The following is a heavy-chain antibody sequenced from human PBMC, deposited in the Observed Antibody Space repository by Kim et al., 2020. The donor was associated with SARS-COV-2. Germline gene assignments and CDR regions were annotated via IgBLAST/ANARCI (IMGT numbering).Heavy chain of an antibody. D-gene: IGHD2-8*01. J-gene: IGHJ4*02. V-gene: IGHV3-23*01. CDR3: ARSLYAASTRSLDS. Sequence: DSVKGRLTITRDYYKKTLYLQMNTLRVEDTAVYYCARSLYAASTRSLDSWGQGTLVTVSS.